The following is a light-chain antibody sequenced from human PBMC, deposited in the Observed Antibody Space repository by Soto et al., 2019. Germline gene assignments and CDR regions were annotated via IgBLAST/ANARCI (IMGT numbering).Light chain of an antibody. CDR2: GAS. CDR1: RRGSNRS. V-gene: IGKV3-20*01. Sequence: ESMLTQSPGIMSLSPGERAILSCRASRRGSNRSTSWYQQKPGQAPRLLIYGASIRATGIPDRFSGSGSGTDCTLTISRLEAEDFAVYYCQQFGDSPPAFTFGQGTKLAI. J-gene: IGKJ2*01. CDR3: QQFGDSPPAFT.